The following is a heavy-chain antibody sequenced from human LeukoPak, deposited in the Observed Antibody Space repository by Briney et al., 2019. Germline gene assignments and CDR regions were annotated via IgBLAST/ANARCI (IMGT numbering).Heavy chain of an antibody. Sequence: ASVKVSCKASGYTFTGYYMHWVRRAPGQGLEWLGWINPNSGGTNYAQKLQGRVTMTTDTSTSTAYMELRSLRSDDTAVYYCARVEAWELPYFDYCGQGTLVTVSS. D-gene: IGHD1-26*01. CDR3: ARVEAWELPYFDY. CDR1: GYTFTGYY. J-gene: IGHJ4*02. V-gene: IGHV1-2*02. CDR2: INPNSGGT.